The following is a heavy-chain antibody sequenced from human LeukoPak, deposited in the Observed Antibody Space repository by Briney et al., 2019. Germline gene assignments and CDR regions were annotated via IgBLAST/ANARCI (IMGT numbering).Heavy chain of an antibody. Sequence: SGPTLVNPTQTLTLTCTFSWFSLSTSGVAVGWIRQPPGKALEWLALIYWDDDKRCSPSLKSRLTITKDTSKNQVVLTMTNMDPVDTATYFCAHRRDSMRAFDIWGQGTVVTVSS. V-gene: IGHV2-5*02. D-gene: IGHD2-21*02. CDR2: IYWDDDK. CDR1: WFSLSTSGVA. J-gene: IGHJ3*02. CDR3: AHRRDSMRAFDI.